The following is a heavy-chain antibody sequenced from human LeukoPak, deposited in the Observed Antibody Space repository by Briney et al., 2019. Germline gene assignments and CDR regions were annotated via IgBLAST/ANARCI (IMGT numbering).Heavy chain of an antibody. CDR3: ARDVSCTSTTCRYKWFDP. Sequence: GGSLRLSCAASGFTFSSYSMNWVRQAPGKGLEWVSSISSSSSYIYYADSVKGRFTISRDNAKNSLYLQMNSLRAEDTAVYYCARDVSCTSTTCRYKWFDPWGQGTLVTVSS. CDR2: ISSSSSYI. CDR1: GFTFSSYS. V-gene: IGHV3-21*01. D-gene: IGHD2-2*01. J-gene: IGHJ5*02.